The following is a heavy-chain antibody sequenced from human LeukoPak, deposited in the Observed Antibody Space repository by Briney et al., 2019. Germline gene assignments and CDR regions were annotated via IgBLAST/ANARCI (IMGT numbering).Heavy chain of an antibody. CDR3: ARYSGSWYHYMDV. Sequence: ASVKVSCKAIGYTFTTYGIAWVRQAPGQGLEWMGWISTYKGTTNYTQKFQGRVAMTTDTSTSTACMELRSLRSDDTAVYYCARYSGSWYHYMDVWGKGTTVTVSS. D-gene: IGHD6-13*01. CDR1: GYTFTTYG. CDR2: ISTYKGTT. J-gene: IGHJ6*03. V-gene: IGHV1-18*04.